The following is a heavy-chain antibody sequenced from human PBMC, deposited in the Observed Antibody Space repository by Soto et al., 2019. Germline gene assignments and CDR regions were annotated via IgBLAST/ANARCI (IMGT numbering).Heavy chain of an antibody. CDR1: GGSFSGYY. CDR2: IYYSGST. D-gene: IGHD3-3*01. J-gene: IGHJ5*02. Sequence: SETMSVTCTVYGGSFSGYYLSWIRQTTGKGLEWIGYIYYSGSTNYNPSLKSRVTISVDTSKNQFSLKLSSVTAADTAVYYCARAAIFGVVVRRINWFDPWGQGTLVTVSS. CDR3: ARAAIFGVVVRRINWFDP. V-gene: IGHV4-59*01.